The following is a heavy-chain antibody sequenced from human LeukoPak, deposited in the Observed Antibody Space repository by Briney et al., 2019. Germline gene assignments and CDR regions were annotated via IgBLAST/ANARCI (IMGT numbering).Heavy chain of an antibody. Sequence: ASVKVSCKASGGTFSSYAISWVRQAPGQGLEWTGRIIPILGIANYAQKFQGRVTITADKSTSTAYMELSSLRSEDTAVYYCARDLITMLGVDIWGQGTMVTVSS. D-gene: IGHD3-22*01. J-gene: IGHJ3*02. CDR2: IIPILGIA. CDR3: ARDLITMLGVDI. V-gene: IGHV1-69*04. CDR1: GGTFSSYA.